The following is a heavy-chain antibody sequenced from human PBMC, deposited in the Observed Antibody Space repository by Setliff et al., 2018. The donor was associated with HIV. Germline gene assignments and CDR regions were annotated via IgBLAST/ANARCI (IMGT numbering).Heavy chain of an antibody. CDR1: GGSFSGYY. CDR3: ARGFGSSWSYDGFDI. V-gene: IGHV4-34*01. Sequence: SETLSLPCAVYGGSFSGYYWTWIRQTPGKGLEWIGEITHIGSTTHTPSLRSRVSMSVDTSKKQFSLNLSSVTAADTAVYYCARGFGSSWSYDGFDIWGQGTLVTVSS. D-gene: IGHD6-13*01. CDR2: ITHIGST. J-gene: IGHJ3*02.